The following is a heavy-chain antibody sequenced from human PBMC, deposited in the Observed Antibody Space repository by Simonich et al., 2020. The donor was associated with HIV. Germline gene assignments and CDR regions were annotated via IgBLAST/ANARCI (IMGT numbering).Heavy chain of an antibody. CDR3: ARQPYYYDSSGYYDYYYYMDV. CDR2: IKRDGSEK. D-gene: IGHD3-22*01. Sequence: EVQLVESGGGLVQPGGSLRLSCAASGFTFSSYWMSWVRQAPGKGLGWVANIKRDGSEKFSVDSVKGRFTISRDNAKNSLYLQMNSLRAEDTAVYYCARQPYYYDSSGYYDYYYYMDVWGKGTTVTGSS. J-gene: IGHJ6*03. V-gene: IGHV3-7*01. CDR1: GFTFSSYW.